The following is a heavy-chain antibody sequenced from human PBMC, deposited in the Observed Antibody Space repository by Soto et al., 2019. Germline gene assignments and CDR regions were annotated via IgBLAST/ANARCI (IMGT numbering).Heavy chain of an antibody. CDR3: ARQGTLVVAALGFLNVWDV. CDR2: IYYSGST. Sequence: SETLSLTCTVSGGSISSSSYYWGWIRQPPGKGLEWIGSIYYSGSTYYNPSLKSRVTISVDTSKNQFSLKLSSVTAADTAVYYCARQGTLVVAALGFLNVWDVWGKGTTVTVSS. V-gene: IGHV4-39*01. J-gene: IGHJ6*04. D-gene: IGHD2-15*01. CDR1: GGSISSSSYY.